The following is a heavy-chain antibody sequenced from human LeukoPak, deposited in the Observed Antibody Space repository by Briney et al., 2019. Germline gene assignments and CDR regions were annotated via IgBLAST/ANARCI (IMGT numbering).Heavy chain of an antibody. V-gene: IGHV4-39*07. J-gene: IGHJ4*02. CDR2: IYYSGST. CDR1: GGSISSSSYY. Sequence: SETLSLTCTVSGGSISSSSYYWGWIRQPPGKGLEWIGSIYYSGSTYYNPSLKSRVTISVDTSKNQFSLKLSSVTAADMAVYYCARLKVVPAAILGYWGQGTLVTVSS. D-gene: IGHD2-2*01. CDR3: ARLKVVPAAILGY.